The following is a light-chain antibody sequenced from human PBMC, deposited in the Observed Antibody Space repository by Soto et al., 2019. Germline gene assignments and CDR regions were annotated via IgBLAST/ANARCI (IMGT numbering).Light chain of an antibody. CDR3: QQYHTSSIT. CDR1: QTISSW. CDR2: DAS. V-gene: IGKV1-5*01. J-gene: IGKJ5*01. Sequence: DIQMTQSPSTLSASVGDRVTITCRASQTISSWLAWYQQKPGKAPNLLIYDASTLERGVPSRFSGTGSGTGFTLTIDRLQPDDFATYYCQQYHTSSITFGQGTLLEVK.